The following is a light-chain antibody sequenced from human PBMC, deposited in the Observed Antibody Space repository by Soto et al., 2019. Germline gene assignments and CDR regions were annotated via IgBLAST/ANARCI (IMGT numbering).Light chain of an antibody. CDR1: QSISSS. Sequence: EIVLTQSPGTLSLSPGERATLSCRASQSISSSLAWYQQKPGLAPTLLIYGASSRATGIPDRFSGRGSGTDFTLTISRLEPEDFAVYFCQQYNNWPITFGQGTRLEIK. CDR3: QQYNNWPIT. J-gene: IGKJ5*01. CDR2: GAS. V-gene: IGKV3-20*01.